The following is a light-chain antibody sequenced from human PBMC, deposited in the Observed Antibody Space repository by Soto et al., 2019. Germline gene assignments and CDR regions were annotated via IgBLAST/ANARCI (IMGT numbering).Light chain of an antibody. V-gene: IGKV3-15*01. J-gene: IGKJ4*01. Sequence: DKLMAQSPATLSVSPGERVTLSCRASQNIHNHMSWFLQKPGQTPRLLIYDAIIRAPDVPARFSGSWSGTEFTLTINSLQFEDFAIYYCQQYDPWPLTSRGRTKVNIK. CDR1: QNIHNH. CDR2: DAI. CDR3: QQYDPWPLT.